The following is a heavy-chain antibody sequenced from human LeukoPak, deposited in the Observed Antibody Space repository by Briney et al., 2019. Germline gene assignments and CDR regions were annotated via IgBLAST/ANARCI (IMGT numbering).Heavy chain of an antibody. D-gene: IGHD2-2*01. CDR2: FYPEDGET. V-gene: IGHV1-24*01. CDR1: VYTLIELF. CDR3: ATAGSSTSLSYYYYMDV. Sequence: ASVKDSCKVSVYTLIELFMYGVRQAPGKGGERMGGFYPEDGETIYAQKFQGRVTMTEETSTDTAYMELSSLRSEDTAVYYCATAGSSTSLSYYYYMDVWGKGTTVTVSS. J-gene: IGHJ6*03.